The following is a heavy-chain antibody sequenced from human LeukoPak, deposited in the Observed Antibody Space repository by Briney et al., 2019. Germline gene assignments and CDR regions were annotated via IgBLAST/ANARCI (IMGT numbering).Heavy chain of an antibody. CDR2: MNEDGSEK. Sequence: GGSLRLSCEASGFSFSTYWMTWVRQAPGKGLEWVADMNEDGSEKNYLDSVKGRFTISRDNAKNPLYLQMNSLRIEDTATYYCTKGGHLDYWGQGTLVTVSS. CDR3: TKGGHLDY. CDR1: GFSFSTYW. D-gene: IGHD3-16*01. V-gene: IGHV3-7*01. J-gene: IGHJ4*02.